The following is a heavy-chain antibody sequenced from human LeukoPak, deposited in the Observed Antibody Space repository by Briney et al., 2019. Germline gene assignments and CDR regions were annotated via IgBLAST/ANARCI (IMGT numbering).Heavy chain of an antibody. V-gene: IGHV1-46*01. D-gene: IGHD3-16*01. Sequence: GASVKVSCKASGYTFTSYYMHWVRQAPGQGLEWMGIINPSGGSTSYAQKFQGRVTMTRDTSTSTVYMELSSLRAEDTAVYYCARDGARGMGGPAFDIWGQGTMVTVSS. CDR1: GYTFTSYY. J-gene: IGHJ3*02. CDR2: INPSGGST. CDR3: ARDGARGMGGPAFDI.